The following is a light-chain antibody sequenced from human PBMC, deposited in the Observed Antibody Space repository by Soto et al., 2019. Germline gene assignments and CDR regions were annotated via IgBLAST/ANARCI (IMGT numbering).Light chain of an antibody. J-gene: IGKJ1*01. CDR1: QTVTTD. V-gene: IGKV3-20*01. Sequence: EIVMTQSPVTLSVSPGERATLSCRASQTVTTDLAWYQQKPGQAPRLVIHGASTRATDFPARFSGSGSGTDFTLTISRLEPEDFAVDDCQQYGSSGTFGQGTKVDIK. CDR2: GAS. CDR3: QQYGSSGT.